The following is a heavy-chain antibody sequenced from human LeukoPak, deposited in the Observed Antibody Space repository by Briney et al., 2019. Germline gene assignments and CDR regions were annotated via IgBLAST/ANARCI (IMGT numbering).Heavy chain of an antibody. D-gene: IGHD3-10*01. V-gene: IGHV4-31*03. Sequence: PSQTLSLTCTVSGGSISSGGYYWSWIRQHPGKGLEWIGYIYYSGSTYYNPSLKSRVTISVDTSKNQFSLKLSSVTAADTAVYYCARLKVDTMVRGPSFDYWGQGTLVTVSS. CDR3: ARLKVDTMVRGPSFDY. CDR1: GGSISSGGYY. CDR2: IYYSGST. J-gene: IGHJ4*02.